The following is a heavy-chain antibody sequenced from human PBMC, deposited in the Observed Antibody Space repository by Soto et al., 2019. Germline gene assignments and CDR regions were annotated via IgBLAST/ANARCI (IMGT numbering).Heavy chain of an antibody. V-gene: IGHV4-30-2*01. D-gene: IGHD6-19*01. J-gene: IGHJ4*02. CDR3: ARAGGLGAVAVDD. CDR1: GGSISSGGYS. Sequence: QLQLQESGSGLVQPSQTLSLPCAVSGGSISSGGYSWSWFRQPPGKGLEWIGYIYPRGRTYYNPALKSRVTNSVDRAKNQFSRKLSSVTAADTAGYYCARAGGLGAVAVDDWGQGTLVTVSS. CDR2: IYPRGRT.